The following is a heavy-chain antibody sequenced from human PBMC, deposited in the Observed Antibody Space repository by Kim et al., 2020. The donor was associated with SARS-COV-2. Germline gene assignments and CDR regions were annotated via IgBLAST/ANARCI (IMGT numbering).Heavy chain of an antibody. D-gene: IGHD1-26*01. J-gene: IGHJ4*02. CDR3: ARGYSGGYRIDY. V-gene: IGHV3-74*01. Sequence: TYADSVNGRFTSSRDNAKNTLYLQMNSLRAEDTAVYYGARGYSGGYRIDYWGQGTLVTVSS.